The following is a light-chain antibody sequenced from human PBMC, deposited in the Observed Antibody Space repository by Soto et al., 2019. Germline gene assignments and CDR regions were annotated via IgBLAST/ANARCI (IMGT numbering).Light chain of an antibody. CDR2: DVS. V-gene: IGLV2-14*01. CDR3: SSYTSSSTYV. Sequence: QSALTQPASVSGSPGQSITISCTGTSSDVGGYNYVSWYQQHPGKAPKLMIYDVSNWPSGVSNRFSGSKSGNTASPTISGLQAEDEADYYCSSYTSSSTYVFGTGTKVTVL. CDR1: SSDVGGYNY. J-gene: IGLJ1*01.